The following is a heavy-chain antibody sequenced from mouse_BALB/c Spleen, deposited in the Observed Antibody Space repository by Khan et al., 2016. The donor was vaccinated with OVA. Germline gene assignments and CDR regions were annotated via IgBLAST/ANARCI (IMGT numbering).Heavy chain of an antibody. D-gene: IGHD1-1*01. CDR2: ISYSGNT. J-gene: IGHJ2*01. CDR1: GYSITSDYA. CDR3: ARIYGGDFDY. Sequence: EVQLVESGPGLVKPSQSLSLTCTVTGYSITSDYAWNWIRQFPGNKLEWMGYISYSGNTKYNPSLKSRISITRDTSKNQFFLQLNSVTTEDTATYDCARIYGGDFDYWGQGTTLTVSS. V-gene: IGHV3-2*02.